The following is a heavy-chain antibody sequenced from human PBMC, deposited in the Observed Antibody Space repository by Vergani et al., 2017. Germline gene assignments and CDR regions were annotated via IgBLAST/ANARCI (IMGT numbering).Heavy chain of an antibody. Sequence: QVQLVQSGAEVKKPGSSVKVSCKASGGTFSSYAISWVRQAPGQGLEWMGGIIPIFGTANYAQKFQGRVTITADESTSTAYMELSSLRSEDTAVYYCAGEDLGYCSSTSCYAYYYYMDVWGKGTTVTVSS. D-gene: IGHD2-2*01. CDR1: GGTFSSYA. CDR2: IIPIFGTA. J-gene: IGHJ6*03. V-gene: IGHV1-69*01. CDR3: AGEDLGYCSSTSCYAYYYYMDV.